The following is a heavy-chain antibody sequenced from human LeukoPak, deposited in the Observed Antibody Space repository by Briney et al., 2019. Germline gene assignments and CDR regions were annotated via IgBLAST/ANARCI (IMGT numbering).Heavy chain of an antibody. CDR1: GFTFSGYA. J-gene: IGHJ4*02. CDR3: ASPDDYGVPLGY. V-gene: IGHV3-53*01. Sequence: PGGSLRLSCVASGFTFSGYAMRWVRQAPGKGLEWVSVIYSGGSTYYADSVKGRFTISRDNSKNTLYLQMNSLRAEDTAVYYCASPDDYGVPLGYWGQGTLVTVSS. CDR2: IYSGGST. D-gene: IGHD4-17*01.